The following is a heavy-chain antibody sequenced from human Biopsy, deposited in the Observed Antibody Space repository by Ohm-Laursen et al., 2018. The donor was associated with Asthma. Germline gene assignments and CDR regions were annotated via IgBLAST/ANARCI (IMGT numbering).Heavy chain of an antibody. CDR1: GYTFTSYG. D-gene: IGHD6-13*01. J-gene: IGHJ5*02. V-gene: IGHV1-18*04. Sequence: SSVKVSCKASGYTFTSYGISWVRQAPGQRLEWMGWINAGNGNTKYSQKFQGRVTITRDTSISTAYMEVSRLRSDDTAVYYCARGRKSAGDRWFDPWGQGTLVTVSS. CDR3: ARGRKSAGDRWFDP. CDR2: INAGNGNT.